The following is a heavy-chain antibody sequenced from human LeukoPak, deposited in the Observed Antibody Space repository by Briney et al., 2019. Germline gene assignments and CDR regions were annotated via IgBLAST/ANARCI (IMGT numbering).Heavy chain of an antibody. CDR2: IKRDGSAK. Sequence: GGSLRLSCVASGLTFGTSWMSWVRQAPGKGLEWVATIKRDGSAKYYVDSVKGRFTISRNNANNSLFLQMTSLRAEDTAVYYCARLSGDVTVYDYWGRGTLATVSS. CDR1: GLTFGTSW. V-gene: IGHV3-7*01. J-gene: IGHJ4*02. CDR3: ARLSGDVTVYDY. D-gene: IGHD1-26*01.